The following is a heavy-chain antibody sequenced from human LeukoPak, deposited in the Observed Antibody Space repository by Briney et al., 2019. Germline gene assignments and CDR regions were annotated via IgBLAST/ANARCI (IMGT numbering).Heavy chain of an antibody. CDR2: IYYSGTA. D-gene: IGHD6-13*01. V-gene: IGHV4-59*01. Sequence: SETLSLTCTVSGGSISSYYWNWIRQPPGKGLEWIGYIYYSGTANYNPSLKSRVTISVDTSKNQFSLKLSSVTAADTAVYYCARGVYIAAAQYGYWGQGTLVTVSS. CDR1: GGSISSYY. J-gene: IGHJ4*02. CDR3: ARGVYIAAAQYGY.